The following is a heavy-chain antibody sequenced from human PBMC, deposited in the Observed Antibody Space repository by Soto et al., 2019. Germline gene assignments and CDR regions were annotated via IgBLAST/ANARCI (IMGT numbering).Heavy chain of an antibody. Sequence: EVQLVQSGAEVKNPGESLRISCKGSGYSFTSYWISWVRQMPGKGLEWMGKIDPSDSYTNYSPSSQGHVTISADKSISTAYLQWSSLKASDTAMYYCARLECSGGSCYHADYWGQGTLVTVSS. D-gene: IGHD2-15*01. J-gene: IGHJ4*02. CDR3: ARLECSGGSCYHADY. CDR2: IDPSDSYT. CDR1: GYSFTSYW. V-gene: IGHV5-10-1*01.